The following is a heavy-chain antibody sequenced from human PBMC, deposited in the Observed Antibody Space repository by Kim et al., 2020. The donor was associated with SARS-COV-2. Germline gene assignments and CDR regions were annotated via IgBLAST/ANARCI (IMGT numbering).Heavy chain of an antibody. J-gene: IGHJ5*02. D-gene: IGHD4-17*01. CDR2: IYESETT. Sequence: SETLSLTCTVSGDSISTGGYYWTWIRQLPGKGLEWIGFIYESETTNYNPSLKSRVTISVDTSKNQFSLTLTSVTAADTAVYFCARWVATVTTENWVDPWG. CDR3: ARWVATVTTENWVDP. V-gene: IGHV4-31*03. CDR1: GDSISTGGYY.